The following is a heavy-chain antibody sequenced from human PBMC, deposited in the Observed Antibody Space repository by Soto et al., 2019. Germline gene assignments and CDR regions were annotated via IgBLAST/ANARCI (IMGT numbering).Heavy chain of an antibody. V-gene: IGHV4-61*08. D-gene: IGHD5-12*01. CDR3: ARHDYADRTFDL. Sequence: SENPAITCIVSGGSLGSAAYYWSWIRQPPRSALEWIGYIQYSGDTNYNSSLKSRVTISVDRSRNRFSLKLTSVTAADTAFYYCARHDYADRTFDLWGQGTKVT. J-gene: IGHJ3*01. CDR2: IQYSGDT. CDR1: GGSLGSAAYY.